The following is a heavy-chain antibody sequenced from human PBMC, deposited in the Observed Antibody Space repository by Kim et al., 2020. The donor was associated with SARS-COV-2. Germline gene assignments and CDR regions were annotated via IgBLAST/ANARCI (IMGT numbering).Heavy chain of an antibody. Sequence: GGSLRLSCAASGFTFSSYGMHWVRQAPGKGLEWVAVISYDGSNKYYADSVKGRFTISRDNSKNTLYLQMNSLRAEDTAVYYCARDWEVRGLYGMDVWDQGTTVTVSS. CDR3: ARDWEVRGLYGMDV. J-gene: IGHJ6*02. V-gene: IGHV3-33*05. CDR1: GFTFSSYG. D-gene: IGHD3-10*01. CDR2: ISYDGSNK.